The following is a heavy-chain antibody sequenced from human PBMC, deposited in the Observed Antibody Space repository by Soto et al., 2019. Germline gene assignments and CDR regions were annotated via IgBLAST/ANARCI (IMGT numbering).Heavy chain of an antibody. J-gene: IGHJ3*02. CDR1: GFTVSSNY. V-gene: IGHV3-66*01. Sequence: EVQLVESGGGLVQPGGSLRLSCAASGFTVSSNYMSWVRQAPGKGLEWVSVIYSGGSTYYADSVKGRFTISRDNSKNTLYLQMNRLRAEDTAVYYCAREWRTMVRGVIIPGAFDIWGQGTMVTVSS. CDR2: IYSGGST. CDR3: AREWRTMVRGVIIPGAFDI. D-gene: IGHD3-10*01.